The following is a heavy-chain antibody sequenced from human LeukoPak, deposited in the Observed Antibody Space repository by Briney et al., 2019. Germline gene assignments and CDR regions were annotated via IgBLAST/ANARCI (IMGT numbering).Heavy chain of an antibody. D-gene: IGHD2-2*01. Sequence: PGGSLRLSCAASGFTFSDYYMSWIRQAPGKGLECVSYISSSCSTIYYADSVKGRFTISRDNAKNSLYLQMNSLRAEDTAVYYCARVVVVPAAMQYYYYYYGMDVWGQGTTVTVSS. J-gene: IGHJ6*02. CDR1: GFTFSDYY. CDR3: ARVVVVPAAMQYYYYYYGMDV. V-gene: IGHV3-11*01. CDR2: ISSSCSTI.